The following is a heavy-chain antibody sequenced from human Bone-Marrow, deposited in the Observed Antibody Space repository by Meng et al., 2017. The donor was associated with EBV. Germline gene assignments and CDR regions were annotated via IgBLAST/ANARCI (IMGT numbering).Heavy chain of an antibody. CDR1: GGPFRNYA. Sequence: QVQVVQVAAGGSMPRSWVKVSCKTAGGPFRNYAISWVRQAPGQGLEWLGGFLPTLGAPNYAQKFHGRVSITADESTSTHYMDLSSLRSEDTAMYYCASESGRGYTPDYWGQGTLVTVSS. CDR3: ASESGRGYTPDY. D-gene: IGHD3-10*01. CDR2: FLPTLGAP. V-gene: IGHV1-69*01. J-gene: IGHJ4*02.